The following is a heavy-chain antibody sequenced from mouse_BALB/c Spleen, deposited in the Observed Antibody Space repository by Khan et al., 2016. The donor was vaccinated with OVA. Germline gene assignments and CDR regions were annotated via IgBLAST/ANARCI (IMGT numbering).Heavy chain of an antibody. J-gene: IGHJ4*01. CDR3: SYSSLLYAMDY. CDR2: IDPANGNT. V-gene: IGHV14-3*02. Sequence: VQLQQSGAELVKPGASVKLSCIVSGFNIKDTYMHWVKQRPEQGLDWIGRIDPANGNTKYDPKFQGKATITADTSSNTVYLQLSSLTSEDTAVYYCSYSSLLYAMDYWGQGTSVTVSS. CDR1: GFNIKDTY. D-gene: IGHD1-2*01.